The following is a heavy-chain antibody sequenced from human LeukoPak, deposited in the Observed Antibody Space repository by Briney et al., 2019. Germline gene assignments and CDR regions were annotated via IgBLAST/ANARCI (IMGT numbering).Heavy chain of an antibody. D-gene: IGHD3-10*01. CDR3: ATLGITMVRGVIIPDY. J-gene: IGHJ4*02. V-gene: IGHV1-24*01. CDR1: GYTLTELS. CDR2: FDPEDGET. Sequence: ASVKVSCTVSGYTLTELSMHWVRQAPGKGLEWMGGFDPEDGETIYAQKFQGRVTMTEDTSTDTAYMELSSLRSEDTAVYYCATLGITMVRGVIIPDYWGQGTLVTVSS.